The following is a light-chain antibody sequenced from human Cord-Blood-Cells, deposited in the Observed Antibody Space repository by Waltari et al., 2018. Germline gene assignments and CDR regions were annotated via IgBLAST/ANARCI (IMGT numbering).Light chain of an antibody. V-gene: IGKV1-33*01. CDR3: QQYDSHPYT. CDR1: QDISNY. CDR2: DAS. Sequence: DIQMTQSPSSLSASVGDRVTITCQASQDISNYLNWYQQKPGKAPKLLIYDASNLETGVPSRFSGSGSGTDFTLTISSLQPEDIATYYCQQYDSHPYTFGQGTKLEIK. J-gene: IGKJ2*01.